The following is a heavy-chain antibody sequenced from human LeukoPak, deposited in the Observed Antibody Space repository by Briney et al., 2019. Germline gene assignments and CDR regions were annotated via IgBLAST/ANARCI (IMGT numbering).Heavy chain of an antibody. V-gene: IGHV1-2*02. J-gene: IGHJ4*02. Sequence: ASVKVSCKASGYTFTGYYMHWVRQAPGQGLEWMAWINPNSGGTNYAQKFQGRVTMTRDTSISTAYMELSRLRSDDTAVYYCARDPSVAVVPATWEDYWGQGTLVTVSS. CDR1: GYTFTGYY. D-gene: IGHD2-2*01. CDR2: INPNSGGT. CDR3: ARDPSVAVVPATWEDY.